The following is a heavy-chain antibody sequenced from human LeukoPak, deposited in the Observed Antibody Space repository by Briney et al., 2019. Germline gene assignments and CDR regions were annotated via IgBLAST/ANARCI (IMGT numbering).Heavy chain of an antibody. CDR1: GFTFSSYA. CDR2: IYSGGST. J-gene: IGHJ3*01. V-gene: IGHV3-66*02. D-gene: IGHD3-16*01. CDR3: ASHKAYRAFDV. Sequence: PGGSLRLSCAASGFTFSSYAMSWVRQAPGKGLEWVSTIYSGGSTYYADSVKGRFTISRDNSKNTLYLQMNSLRAGDTAVYYCASHKAYRAFDVWGQGTMVIVSS.